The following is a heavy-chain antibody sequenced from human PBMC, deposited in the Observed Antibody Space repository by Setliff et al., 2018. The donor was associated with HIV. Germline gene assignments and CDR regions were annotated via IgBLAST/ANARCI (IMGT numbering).Heavy chain of an antibody. V-gene: IGHV3-21*01. CDR1: GFTFSSYS. Sequence: GGSLRLSCAASGFTFSSYSMNWVRQAPGKGLEWVSSISSSSSYIYYADSVKGRFTISRDNAKHSLYLQMNCLRAEDTAVYYCARGRGMGRGPYDALDIWGQGTLVTVSS. CDR2: ISSSSSYI. CDR3: ARGRGMGRGPYDALDI. J-gene: IGHJ3*02. D-gene: IGHD1-20*01.